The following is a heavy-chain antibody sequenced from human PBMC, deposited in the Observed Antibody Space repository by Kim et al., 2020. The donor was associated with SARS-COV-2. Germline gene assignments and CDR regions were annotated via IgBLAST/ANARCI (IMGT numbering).Heavy chain of an antibody. J-gene: IGHJ4*02. CDR1: GFTFSSYW. CDR3: AREGEGGFDF. D-gene: IGHD3-16*01. V-gene: IGHV3-7*01. CDR2: IMQDGSRK. Sequence: GGSLRLSCAASGFTFSSYWMSWVRQAPGKGLEWVANIMQDGSRKEYVDSVRGRFTISRDNAKNSVYLQMSSLRAEDTAVYYCAREGEGGFDFWGQGTLVTVSS.